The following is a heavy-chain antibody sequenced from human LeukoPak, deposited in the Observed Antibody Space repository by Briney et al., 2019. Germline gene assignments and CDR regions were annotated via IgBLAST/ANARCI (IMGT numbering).Heavy chain of an antibody. CDR2: ISASGGST. CDR1: GFTFSTHA. Sequence: GGSLRLSCAASGFTFSTHAMSWVRQAPGKGLVWVSDISASGGSTYYADSVKGRFIVSRDNAKNSLYLQMNSLRAEDTAVYYCARGLTRSAAFDIWGQGTMVTVSS. D-gene: IGHD2-15*01. CDR3: ARGLTRSAAFDI. J-gene: IGHJ3*02. V-gene: IGHV3-23*01.